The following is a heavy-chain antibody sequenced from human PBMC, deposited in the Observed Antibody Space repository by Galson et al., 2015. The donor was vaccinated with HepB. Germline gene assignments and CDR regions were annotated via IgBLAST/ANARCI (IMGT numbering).Heavy chain of an antibody. V-gene: IGHV3-9*01. J-gene: IGHJ4*02. D-gene: IGHD1-26*01. Sequence: SLRLSCAASGFTFDDYAMHWVRQAPGKGLEWVSGISWNKNNIAYADSVKGRFTVSRDNAKNSLYLQMNSLRAEDTALYYCAKDISSGSYNVSTKGGNFDYWGQGTLVTVSS. CDR2: ISWNKNNI. CDR1: GFTFDDYA. CDR3: AKDISSGSYNVSTKGGNFDY.